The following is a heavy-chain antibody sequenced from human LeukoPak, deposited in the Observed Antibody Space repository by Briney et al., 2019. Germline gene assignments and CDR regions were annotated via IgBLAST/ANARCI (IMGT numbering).Heavy chain of an antibody. Sequence: GRSLRLSCAASGFTFSSYGMHWVRQAPGKGLEWVAVISYDGSNKYYADSVKGRFTISRDNSKNTLYLQMNSLRAEDTAVYYCAKDRAYNWNDGNPYYYYYGMDVWGKGTTVTVSS. V-gene: IGHV3-30*18. D-gene: IGHD1-1*01. CDR1: GFTFSSYG. J-gene: IGHJ6*04. CDR3: AKDRAYNWNDGNPYYYYYGMDV. CDR2: ISYDGSNK.